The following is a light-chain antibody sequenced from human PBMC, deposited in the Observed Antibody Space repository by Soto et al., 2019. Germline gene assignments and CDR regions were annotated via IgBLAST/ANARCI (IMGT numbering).Light chain of an antibody. V-gene: IGKV4-1*01. CDR1: QSVLYSSNNKNY. CDR2: WAS. Sequence: DIVMTQSPDSLAVSLGERASINCKSSQSVLYSSNNKNYLAWYQQQSGKSPKLLIYWASTRESGVPDRFSGSGSGTDFTLTISSLQAEDAAVYYCQQSYDTPRTFGQGTKVEIK. CDR3: QQSYDTPRT. J-gene: IGKJ1*01.